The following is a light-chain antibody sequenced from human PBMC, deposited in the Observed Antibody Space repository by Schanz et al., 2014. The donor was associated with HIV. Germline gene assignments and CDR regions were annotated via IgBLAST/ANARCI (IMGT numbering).Light chain of an antibody. CDR2: DVT. V-gene: IGLV2-14*03. CDR1: SRDVGGYNY. J-gene: IGLJ1*01. CDR3: CSYAGSSTYV. Sequence: QSALTQPASVSGSPGQSITISCTGTSRDVGGYNYVSWYQQHPGKAPKLMIYDVTNRPSGVSNRFSGSKSGNTASLTISGLQAEDETDYYCCSYAGSSTYVFGTGTKLTVL.